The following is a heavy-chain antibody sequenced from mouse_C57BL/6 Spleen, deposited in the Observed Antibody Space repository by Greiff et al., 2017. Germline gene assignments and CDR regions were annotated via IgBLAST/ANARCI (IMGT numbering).Heavy chain of an antibody. Sequence: QVHVKQSGPELVKPGASVKLSCKASGYTFTSYDINWVKQRPGQGLEWIGWIYPRDGSTKYNEKFKGKATLTVDTSSSTAYMELHSLTSEDSAVYFCARDSNYDAYCGFFAYWGQGALVTVSA. CDR3: ARDSNYDAYCGFFAY. J-gene: IGHJ3*01. V-gene: IGHV1-85*01. CDR1: GYTFTSYD. CDR2: IYPRDGST. D-gene: IGHD2-5*01.